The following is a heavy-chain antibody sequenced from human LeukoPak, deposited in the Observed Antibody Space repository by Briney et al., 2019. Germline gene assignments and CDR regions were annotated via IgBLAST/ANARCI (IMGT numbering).Heavy chain of an antibody. CDR1: GYTFTGYY. Sequence: ASVKVSCKASGYTFTGYYMHWVRQAPGQGLEWMGWINPNSGGTNYAQKFQGRVAMTRDTSISTAYMELSRLRSDDTAVYYCARGDITMIVVVTRFDPWGQGTLVTVSS. J-gene: IGHJ5*02. V-gene: IGHV1-2*02. D-gene: IGHD3-22*01. CDR3: ARGDITMIVVVTRFDP. CDR2: INPNSGGT.